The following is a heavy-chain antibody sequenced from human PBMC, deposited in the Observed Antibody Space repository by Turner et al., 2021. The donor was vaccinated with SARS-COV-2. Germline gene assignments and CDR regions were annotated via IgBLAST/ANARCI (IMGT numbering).Heavy chain of an antibody. V-gene: IGHV3-30*03. CDR3: ARLHTSSWYFDY. J-gene: IGHJ4*02. CDR2: ISYDGSKK. Sequence: QFQLVESGGGVVQSGRSLRLSCAASGFTFSIYGMHWVRQAPGKGLEWVAVISYDGSKKYYADSVKGRFTISRDNSKNTLYLQMNSLRAEDTAVYYCARLHTSSWYFDYWGQGTLVTVSS. CDR1: GFTFSIYG. D-gene: IGHD6-13*01.